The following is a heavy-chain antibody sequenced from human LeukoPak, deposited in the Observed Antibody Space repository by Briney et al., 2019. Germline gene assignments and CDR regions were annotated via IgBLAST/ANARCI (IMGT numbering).Heavy chain of an antibody. J-gene: IGHJ4*02. D-gene: IGHD5-12*01. CDR1: GFVFSSYA. Sequence: GESLKSSCAASGFVFSSYAMSWVRQAPGKGLEWVSTLSDTGGKTYYADSVKGRFTISRDNSKNTLYLQMNSLRAEDTAVYYCAKVGLRLAGEYWGQGTLVTVSS. V-gene: IGHV3-23*01. CDR2: LSDTGGKT. CDR3: AKVGLRLAGEY.